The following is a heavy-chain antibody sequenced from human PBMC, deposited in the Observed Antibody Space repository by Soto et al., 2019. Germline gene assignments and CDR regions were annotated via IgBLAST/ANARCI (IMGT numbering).Heavy chain of an antibody. CDR1: GGSISSYY. V-gene: IGHV4-59*01. CDR3: ARRAYGGDL. D-gene: IGHD2-8*01. Sequence: SETLSLTCTVSGGSISSYYWSWIRQPPGKGLEWIGYIYYSGSTNYNPSLKSRVTISVDTSKNQFSLKLSSVTAADTAVYYCARRAYGGDLWGPGTMVTVSS. J-gene: IGHJ5*02. CDR2: IYYSGST.